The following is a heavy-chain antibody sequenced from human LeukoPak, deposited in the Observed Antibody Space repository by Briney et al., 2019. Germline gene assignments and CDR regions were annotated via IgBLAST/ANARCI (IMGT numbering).Heavy chain of an antibody. CDR2: INPGGGST. J-gene: IGHJ4*02. Sequence: GASVKVSCKASGYTFTSYYMHWVRQAPGQGLEWMGIINPGGGSTSYAQKFQGRVTMTRDTSTSTVYMELSSLRSEDTAVYYCARVGSEDGYNYYFDYWGQGTLVTVSS. CDR3: ARVGSEDGYNYYFDY. D-gene: IGHD5-24*01. CDR1: GYTFTSYY. V-gene: IGHV1-46*01.